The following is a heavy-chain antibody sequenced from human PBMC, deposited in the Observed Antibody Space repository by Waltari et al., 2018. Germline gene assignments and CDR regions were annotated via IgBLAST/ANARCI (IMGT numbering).Heavy chain of an antibody. Sequence: QVQLQQWGAGLLEPSETLSLTCAISNGPFNGYYWSWIRQPPGKGLEWIGEVGHSGSANYSPSLKSRATISFNTSQKQFSLTLTTVTAADTAEYYCARDARDWESITNSYFDSWGQGTLVAVSS. D-gene: IGHD2-21*01. CDR3: ARDARDWESITNSYFDS. CDR1: NGPFNGYY. J-gene: IGHJ4*02. V-gene: IGHV4-34*01. CDR2: VGHSGSA.